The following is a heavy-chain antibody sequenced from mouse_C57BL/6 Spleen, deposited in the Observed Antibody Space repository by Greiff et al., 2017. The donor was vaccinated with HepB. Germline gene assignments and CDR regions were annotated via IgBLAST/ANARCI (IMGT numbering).Heavy chain of an antibody. CDR1: GFTFSSYA. Sequence: EVKLMESGGGLVKPGGSLKLSCAASGFTFSSYAMSWVRQTPEKRLEWVATISDGGSYTYYPDNVKGRFTISRDNAKNNLYLQMSHLKSEDTAMYYGAREGLGRLRAMDYWGQGTSVTVSS. J-gene: IGHJ4*01. CDR2: ISDGGSYT. D-gene: IGHD2-4*01. CDR3: AREGLGRLRAMDY. V-gene: IGHV5-4*01.